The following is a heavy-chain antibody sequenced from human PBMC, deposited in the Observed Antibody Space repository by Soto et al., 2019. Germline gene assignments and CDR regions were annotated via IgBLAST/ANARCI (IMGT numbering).Heavy chain of an antibody. CDR3: ARVNNWFDP. V-gene: IGHV4-59*01. CDR2: IYYSGST. Sequence: PSETLSLTCTVSVGSISSYYWSWIRQPPGKGLEWIGYIYYSGSTNYNPSLKSRVTISVDTSKNQSSLKLSSVTAADTAVYYCARVNNWFDPWGQGTLVTVSS. CDR1: VGSISSYY. J-gene: IGHJ5*02.